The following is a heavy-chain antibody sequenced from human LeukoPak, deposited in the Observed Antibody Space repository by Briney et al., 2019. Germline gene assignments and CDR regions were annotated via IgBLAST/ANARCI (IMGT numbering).Heavy chain of an antibody. CDR2: ISYDGSNK. V-gene: IGHV3-30*04. CDR1: GFTLISYP. CDR3: AREAGTSWNHYYYYYGMDV. D-gene: IGHD2-2*01. J-gene: IGHJ6*02. Sequence: GGPLSPSFPAPGFTLISYPSPGSRKPPGKGLEWVPVISYDGSNKYYADSVKGRFTISRDNSKNTLYLQMNSLRAEDTAVYYCAREAGTSWNHYYYYYGMDVWGQGTTVTVSS.